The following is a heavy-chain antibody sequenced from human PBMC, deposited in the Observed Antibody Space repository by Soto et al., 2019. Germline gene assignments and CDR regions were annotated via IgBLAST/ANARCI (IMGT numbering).Heavy chain of an antibody. V-gene: IGHV1-46*01. J-gene: IGHJ5*02. CDR3: AREEAFYFDSSGYYLLYNWFDP. CDR2: INPSGGST. Sequence: AASVKVSCKASGYTFTSYYMHWVRQAPGQGLEWMGIINPSGGSTRYAQKFQGRVTMTRETSTSTVNMKLSNLKTENTDVYYCAREEAFYFDSSGYYLLYNWFDPWGQGTLVTVSS. CDR1: GYTFTSYY. D-gene: IGHD3-22*01.